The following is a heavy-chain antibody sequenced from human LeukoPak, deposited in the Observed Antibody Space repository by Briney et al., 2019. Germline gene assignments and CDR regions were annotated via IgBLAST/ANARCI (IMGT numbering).Heavy chain of an antibody. Sequence: KPSETLSLTCAVYGGSFSTYYWSWIRQSPGKGLEWLAEINHRGDTNYNPSVKSRVTMSVDTSKNQFSLKVRSLTAADTAVYYCARGPTISETGYFDYWGQGTLVTVSS. J-gene: IGHJ4*03. CDR3: ARGPTISETGYFDY. CDR2: INHRGDT. D-gene: IGHD1-1*01. V-gene: IGHV4-34*01. CDR1: GGSFSTYY.